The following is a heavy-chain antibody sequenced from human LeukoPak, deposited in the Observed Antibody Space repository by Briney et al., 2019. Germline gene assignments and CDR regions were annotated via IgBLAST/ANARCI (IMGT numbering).Heavy chain of an antibody. D-gene: IGHD3-10*01. CDR2: IHHSGGT. J-gene: IGHJ5*02. CDR1: GGSFSGYY. V-gene: IGHV4-34*01. CDR3: ARHTTLLLWFGEGGWFDP. Sequence: SETLSLTCAVYGGSFSGYYWSWIRQPPGKGLEWIGEIHHSGGTNYTPSLKTRVTISVDTSKNQFSLKLSSVTAADTAVYYCARHTTLLLWFGEGGWFDPWGQGTLVTVSS.